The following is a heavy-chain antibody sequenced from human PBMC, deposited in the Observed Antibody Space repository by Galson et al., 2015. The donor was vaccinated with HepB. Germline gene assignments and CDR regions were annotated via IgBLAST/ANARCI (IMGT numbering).Heavy chain of an antibody. V-gene: IGHV5-51*01. CDR1: GYSFREYW. J-gene: IGHJ5*02. CDR3: ARFGGYTYGTFTKWFNP. CDR2: IYPDDSDT. Sequence: QSGAEVKNPGESLKISCKGSGYSFREYWIGWVRQMPGAGLEWMGIIYPDDSDTRYSPSFQGQVTISVDKSINTAYLQWSSLKASDTAMYFCARFGGYTYGTFTKWFNPWGQGTLVTVSS. D-gene: IGHD5-18*01.